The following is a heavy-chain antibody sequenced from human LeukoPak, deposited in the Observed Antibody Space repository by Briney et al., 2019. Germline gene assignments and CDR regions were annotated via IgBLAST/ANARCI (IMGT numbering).Heavy chain of an antibody. D-gene: IGHD6-19*01. CDR1: GFTFSSYS. V-gene: IGHV3-30*04. Sequence: PGRSLRLSCADSGFTFSSYSMHWVRQTPGKGLEWVAIISYDVSNIYYADSVKGRFTISRDNSKNTLYLQMNSLRREDTAVYYCARDNGSGWYYFDYWGQGTLVTVSS. CDR2: ISYDVSNI. CDR3: ARDNGSGWYYFDY. J-gene: IGHJ4*02.